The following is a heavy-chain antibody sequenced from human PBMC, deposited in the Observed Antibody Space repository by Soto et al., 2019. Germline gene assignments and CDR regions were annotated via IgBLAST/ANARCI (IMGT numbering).Heavy chain of an antibody. CDR3: ARGCYYDSSGYYWDY. CDR1: GFTFSSYW. D-gene: IGHD3-22*01. CDR2: IKQDGSEK. V-gene: IGHV3-7*05. Sequence: GGSLRLSCAASGFTFSSYWMSWVRQAPGKGLEWVANIKQDGSEKYYVDSVKGRFTISRDNAKNSLYLQMNSLRAEDTAVYYCARGCYYDSSGYYWDYWGQGTLVTVSS. J-gene: IGHJ4*02.